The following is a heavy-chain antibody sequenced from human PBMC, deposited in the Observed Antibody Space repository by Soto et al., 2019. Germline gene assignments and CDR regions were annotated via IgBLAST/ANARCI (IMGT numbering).Heavy chain of an antibody. CDR2: IRSKANSYAT. CDR3: KTGGTYYYYGMDV. V-gene: IGHV3-73*01. D-gene: IGHD1-7*01. J-gene: IGHJ6*02. CDR1: GFTFSGSA. Sequence: GGSLRLSCAASGFTFSGSAMHWVRQASGKGLEWVGRIRSKANSYATAYAASVKGRFTISRDDSKNTAYLQMNSLKTEDTAVYYCKTGGTYYYYGMDVWGQGTTVTVSS.